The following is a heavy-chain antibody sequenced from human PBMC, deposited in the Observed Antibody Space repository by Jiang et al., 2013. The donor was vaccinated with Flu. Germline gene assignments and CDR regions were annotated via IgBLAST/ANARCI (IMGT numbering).Heavy chain of an antibody. Sequence: SGAEVKKPGSSVKVSCKASGGTFSSYAISWVRQAPGQGLEWLGYINPNGGGANFAQKFQGRVTVTRDTSTTTAYMELSRLRFDDTAIYYCATSNNWGYFDHWGQGTLVTVSS. CDR2: INPNGGGA. CDR3: ATSNNWGYFDH. CDR1: GGTFSSYA. J-gene: IGHJ4*02. D-gene: IGHD7-27*01. V-gene: IGHV1-2*02.